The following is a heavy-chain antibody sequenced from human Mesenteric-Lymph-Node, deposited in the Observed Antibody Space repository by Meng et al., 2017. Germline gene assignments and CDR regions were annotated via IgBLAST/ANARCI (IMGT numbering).Heavy chain of an antibody. CDR2: ISTYSGKT. D-gene: IGHD2-15*01. CDR3: ARDGWGCDGGSCSDY. V-gene: IGHV1-18*01. Sequence: ASVKVSCKASGYTFTSYGISWVRQAPGQGLEWMGWISTYSGKTNYVEQAQGRVTMTTDTSTSTTYMELRSLRSDDTAVYYCARDGWGCDGGSCSDYWGQGTLVTVSS. J-gene: IGHJ4*02. CDR1: GYTFTSYG.